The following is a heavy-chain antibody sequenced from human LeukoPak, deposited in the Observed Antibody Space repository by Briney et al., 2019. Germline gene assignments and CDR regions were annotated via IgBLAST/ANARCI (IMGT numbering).Heavy chain of an antibody. CDR2: IYYSGST. CDR1: GGSISSYY. J-gene: IGHJ5*02. CDR3: AGSVFTMVRGFSFFDP. Sequence: SETLSLTCTVSGGSISSYYWSWIRQPPGKGLEWIGYIYYSGSTNYNPSLKSRVTISVDTSKNQFSLKLSSVTAADTAVYYCAGSVFTMVRGFSFFDPWGQGTLVTVSS. D-gene: IGHD3-10*01. V-gene: IGHV4-59*08.